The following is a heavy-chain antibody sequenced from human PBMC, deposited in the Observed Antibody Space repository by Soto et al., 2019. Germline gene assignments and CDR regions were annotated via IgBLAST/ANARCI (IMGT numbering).Heavy chain of an antibody. D-gene: IGHD1-26*01. J-gene: IGHJ4*02. CDR1: GFTFSDYY. Sequence: QVQLLESGGGLVKPGGSLRLSCAASGFTFSDYYMSWIRQAPGQGLEWVSYISGSSSTIYYSDSVKGPFTVSRDNAKNSRYLQMNSLRDEDTAVYLGARRSTGRAFDYWGQGTLVIVSS. CDR2: ISGSSSTI. V-gene: IGHV3-11*01. CDR3: ARRSTGRAFDY.